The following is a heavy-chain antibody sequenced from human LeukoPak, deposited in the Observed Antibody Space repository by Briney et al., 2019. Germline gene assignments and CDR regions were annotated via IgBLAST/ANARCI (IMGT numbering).Heavy chain of an antibody. D-gene: IGHD1-1*01. J-gene: IGHJ4*02. CDR2: ISYDGSNK. CDR1: GSTFSSYG. V-gene: IGHV3-30*03. CDR3: ARDLHTTGDY. Sequence: PTGRSLRLSCAASGSTFSSYGMHWVRQAAGKGLEWVAVISYDGSNKYYEDSVKGRFTISRDNSKNTLYLQMNSLRADDTAVYYCARDLHTTGDYWGQGTLVTVSS.